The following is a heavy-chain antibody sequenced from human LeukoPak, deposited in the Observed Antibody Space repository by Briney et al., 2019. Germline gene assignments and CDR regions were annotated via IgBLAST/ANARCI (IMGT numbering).Heavy chain of an antibody. CDR2: IYTSGST. J-gene: IGHJ4*02. V-gene: IGHV4-61*02. CDR3: AREGVAAADY. D-gene: IGHD6-13*01. Sequence: SQTLSLTCTVSGGSISSGSYYWTWIRQPAGKGLEWIGRIYTSGSTNYNPPLKSRVTISVDTSKNQFFLKLSSVTAADTAVYYCAREGVAAADYWGQGTLVTVSS. CDR1: GGSISSGSYY.